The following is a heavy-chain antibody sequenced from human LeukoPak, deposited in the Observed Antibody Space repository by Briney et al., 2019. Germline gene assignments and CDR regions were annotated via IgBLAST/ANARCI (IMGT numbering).Heavy chain of an antibody. CDR1: GLSFSSYG. CDR2: ISYDGSNK. CDR3: ARARGYIVGAIDAFDI. J-gene: IGHJ3*02. D-gene: IGHD1-26*01. V-gene: IGHV3-30*19. Sequence: GGSLRLSCAASGLSFSSYGMHWVRQAPGKGLEWVAVISYDGSNKYYADSVKGRFTISRDNSKNTLYLQMNSLRAEDTAVYYCARARGYIVGAIDAFDIWGQGTMVTVSS.